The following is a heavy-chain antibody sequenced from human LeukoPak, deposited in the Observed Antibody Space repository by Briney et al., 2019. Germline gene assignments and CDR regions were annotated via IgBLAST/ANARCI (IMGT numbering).Heavy chain of an antibody. D-gene: IGHD6-13*01. Sequence: GGSLRLSCAASGFTFSSYSMDWVRQAPGKGLEWVSCISSSGSSIHYADSVKGRFTISRDNAKNSLYLQMNSLRVEDTAVYYCARVYSNSWYSGYLYMDVWGKGTTVTVSS. CDR3: ARVYSNSWYSGYLYMDV. CDR2: ISSSGSSI. J-gene: IGHJ6*03. V-gene: IGHV3-21*01. CDR1: GFTFSSYS.